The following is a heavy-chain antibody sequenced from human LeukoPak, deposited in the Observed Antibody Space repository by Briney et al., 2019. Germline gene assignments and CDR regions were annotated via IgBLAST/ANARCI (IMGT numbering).Heavy chain of an antibody. CDR1: GGSISSYY. J-gene: IGHJ4*02. D-gene: IGHD4-11*01. CDR3: ARDPTRSGLDY. CDR2: IYCSGST. Sequence: SETLSLTCTVSGGSISSYYWSWVRQPPGRGLEWIGYIYCSGSTNYNPSLKSRVTISVDTSKNQFSLKLSSVTAADTAVYYCARDPTRSGLDYWGQGTLVTVSS. V-gene: IGHV4-59*01.